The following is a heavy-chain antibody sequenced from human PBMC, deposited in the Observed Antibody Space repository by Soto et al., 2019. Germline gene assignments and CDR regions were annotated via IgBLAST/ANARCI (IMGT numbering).Heavy chain of an antibody. CDR2: ISYDGRQK. Sequence: QVQLVESGGGVVQPGRSLRLSCAASRFTFSRYAMHWVRQAPGKGLEWVAVISYDGRQKHYVDSVKGRFTISRDESDNTLYLQMSSLRPEDTAVYYCAKDGYFDTYYFDHCGQGTLVTVSS. CDR3: AKDGYFDTYYFDH. V-gene: IGHV3-30*04. CDR1: RFTFSRYA. D-gene: IGHD3-22*01. J-gene: IGHJ4*02.